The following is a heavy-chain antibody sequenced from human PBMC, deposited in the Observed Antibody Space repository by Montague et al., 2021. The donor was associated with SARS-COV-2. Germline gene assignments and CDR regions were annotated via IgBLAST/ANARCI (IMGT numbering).Heavy chain of an antibody. CDR3: ARAGYSTGVGWFDP. CDR1: GGSMNTDSYY. CDR2: IYNSGTI. Sequence: SETLSLTCTVSGGSMNTDSYYWGWIRQPPGRGPEWIATIYNSGTIYYNPSLQSRATISADMSTNQFYLKLTSVTAADTAVYYCARAGYSTGVGWFDPWGQGTLVTVSS. V-gene: IGHV4-39*01. J-gene: IGHJ5*02. D-gene: IGHD6-19*01.